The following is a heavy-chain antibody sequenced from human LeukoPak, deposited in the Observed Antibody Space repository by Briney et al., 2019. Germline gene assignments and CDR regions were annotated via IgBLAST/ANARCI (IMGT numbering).Heavy chain of an antibody. V-gene: IGHV3-21*01. D-gene: IGHD3-10*02. Sequence: GGSLRLSCAASGFTFSSYSMNWVRQAPGKGLEWVSSISSSSSYIYYADSVKGRFTISRDNDKNSLYLQMNSLRAEDTAVYYCAELGITMIGGVWGKGTTVTISS. CDR3: AELGITMIGGV. CDR2: ISSSSSYI. CDR1: GFTFSSYS. J-gene: IGHJ6*04.